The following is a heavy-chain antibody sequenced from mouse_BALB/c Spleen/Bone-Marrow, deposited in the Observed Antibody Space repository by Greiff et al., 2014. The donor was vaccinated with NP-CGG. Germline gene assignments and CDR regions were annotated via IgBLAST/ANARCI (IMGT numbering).Heavy chain of an antibody. CDR1: GYTFTSYV. J-gene: IGHJ1*01. D-gene: IGHD1-1*01. CDR2: INPYNDGT. V-gene: IGHV1-14*01. CDR3: ARRDYYGSSFYWYFDV. Sequence: VQLKESGPELVKPGASVKMSCKASGYTFTSYVMHWVKQKPGQGLEWIGYINPYNDGTKYNEKSKGKATLTSDKSSSTAYMELSSLTSEDSAVYYCARRDYYGSSFYWYFDVWGAGTTVTVSS.